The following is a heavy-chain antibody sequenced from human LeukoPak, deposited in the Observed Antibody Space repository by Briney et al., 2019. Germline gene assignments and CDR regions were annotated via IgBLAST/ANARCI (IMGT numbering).Heavy chain of an antibody. D-gene: IGHD6-13*01. CDR1: GYNFPSYW. V-gene: IGHV5-51*01. CDR3: AAAAPNTAGWHY. Sequence: GESLKISCKGSGYNFPSYWIGWVRQMPGKGLEWMGIMYPADSDIRYSPSFQGQVTISADKSISTACLQWASLKASDTAMYYCAAAAPNTAGWHYWGQGTLVTVSS. CDR2: MYPADSDI. J-gene: IGHJ4*02.